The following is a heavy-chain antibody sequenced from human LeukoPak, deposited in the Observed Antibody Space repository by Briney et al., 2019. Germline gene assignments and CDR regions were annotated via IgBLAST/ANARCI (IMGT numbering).Heavy chain of an antibody. CDR1: GDSVSSNSAA. J-gene: IGHJ5*02. Sequence: PSQTLSLTCAISGDSVSSNSAAWNWIRQSPSRGLEWLGRTYYRSKWYNDYAVSVKSRITINPDTSKNQFPLQLNSVTPEDTAVYYCARAIVVAGTWKFDPWGQGTLVTVSS. CDR3: ARAIVVAGTWKFDP. CDR2: TYYRSKWYN. D-gene: IGHD6-19*01. V-gene: IGHV6-1*01.